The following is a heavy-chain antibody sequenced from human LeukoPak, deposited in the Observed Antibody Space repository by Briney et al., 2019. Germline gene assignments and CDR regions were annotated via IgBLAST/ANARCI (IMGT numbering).Heavy chain of an antibody. CDR2: VSTYNSET. CDR3: ALDNWNEFDP. Sequence: ASVKVSCKASGYRFSSNGISWVRQAPGQGLEWVGWVSTYNSETNYAPKFQGRVAMTKDTFTSTVYVELRSLRTDDTAVYYCALDNWNEFDPWGQGTLVTVSS. V-gene: IGHV1-18*01. CDR1: GYRFSSNG. J-gene: IGHJ5*02. D-gene: IGHD1-20*01.